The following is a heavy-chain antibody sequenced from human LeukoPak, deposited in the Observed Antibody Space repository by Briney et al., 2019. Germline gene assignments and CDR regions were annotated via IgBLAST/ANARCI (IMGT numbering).Heavy chain of an antibody. CDR2: IYYSGST. V-gene: IGHV4-4*02. CDR1: GGSISSSHW. D-gene: IGHD5-18*01. J-gene: IGHJ6*02. CDR3: ARDLGTAMVKHYYYGMDV. Sequence: PSETLSLTCAVSGGSISSSHWWSWVRQPPGKGLEWIGEIYYSGSTQYNPSLKSRATISLDTSKNQFSLKLSSVTAADMAVYYCARDLGTAMVKHYYYGMDVWGQGTTVTVSS.